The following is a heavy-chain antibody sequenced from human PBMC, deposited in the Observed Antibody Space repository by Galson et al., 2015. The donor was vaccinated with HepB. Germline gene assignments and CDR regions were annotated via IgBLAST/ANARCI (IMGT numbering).Heavy chain of an antibody. J-gene: IGHJ4*02. V-gene: IGHV3-30*18. CDR3: AKENPYYYDSSGYYWLDY. Sequence: SLRLSCAASGFTFSSYGMHWVRQAPGKGLEWVAVISYDGSNKYYADSVKGRFTISRDNSKNTLYLQMNSLRAEDTAVYYCAKENPYYYDSSGYYWLDYWGQGTLVTVSS. CDR1: GFTFSSYG. D-gene: IGHD3-22*01. CDR2: ISYDGSNK.